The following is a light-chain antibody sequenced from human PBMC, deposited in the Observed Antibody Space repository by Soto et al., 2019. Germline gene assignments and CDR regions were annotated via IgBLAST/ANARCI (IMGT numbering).Light chain of an antibody. J-gene: IGLJ1*01. CDR3: QSYDSSLSGSSV. V-gene: IGLV1-40*01. CDR2: VNS. CDR1: SSNIGAGYD. Sequence: QSVLTQPPSVSGAPGQRVTISCTGSSSNIGAGYDVHWYQQLPGTAPELLIYVNSNRPSGVPDRFSGSKSGTSASLAITGLQAEDEADYYCQSYDSSLSGSSVFGTGTKVTVL.